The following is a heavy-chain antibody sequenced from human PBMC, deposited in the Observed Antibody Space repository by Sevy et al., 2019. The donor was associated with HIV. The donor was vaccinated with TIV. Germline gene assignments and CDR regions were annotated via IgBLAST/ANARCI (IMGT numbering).Heavy chain of an antibody. V-gene: IGHV3-74*01. CDR2: INSDGSST. CDR3: ARPYDSSGYYVYAFDI. D-gene: IGHD3-22*01. CDR1: GFAFSSYW. Sequence: GGSLRLSCAASGFAFSSYWMHWVRQTPGKGLVWVSRINSDGSSTSYADSVKGRFTISRDNAKNTLYLQMNSLRAEDTAVYYCARPYDSSGYYVYAFDIWGQGTMVTASS. J-gene: IGHJ3*02.